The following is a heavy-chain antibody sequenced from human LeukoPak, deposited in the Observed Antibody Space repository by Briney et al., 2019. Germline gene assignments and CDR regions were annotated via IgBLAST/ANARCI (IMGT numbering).Heavy chain of an antibody. Sequence: GASVKVSCKASGYTFTGYYMHWVRQAPGQGLEWMGWINPNSGGTNYAQKFQGRVTMTRDTSISTAYMELSRLRSDDTAVYYCARGGSSKNYNYDYMDGCSKVTTVTGAS. V-gene: IGHV1-2*02. CDR1: GYTFTGYY. CDR3: ARGGSSKNYNYDYMDG. CDR2: INPNSGGT. J-gene: IGHJ6*03. D-gene: IGHD6-13*01.